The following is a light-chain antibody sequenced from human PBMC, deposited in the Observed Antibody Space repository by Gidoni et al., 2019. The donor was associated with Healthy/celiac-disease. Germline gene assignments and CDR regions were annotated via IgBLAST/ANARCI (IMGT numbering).Light chain of an antibody. CDR1: QRISSY. Sequence: IQMTQSPPSLSASVGDRVTITCRASQRISSYLNWYQQKPGKAPKLLIYAASSLQSGVPSRFSGSGSGTDFTLTISSLQPEDFATYYCQQSYSTLGYTFGQGTKLEIK. CDR2: AAS. J-gene: IGKJ2*01. V-gene: IGKV1-39*01. CDR3: QQSYSTLGYT.